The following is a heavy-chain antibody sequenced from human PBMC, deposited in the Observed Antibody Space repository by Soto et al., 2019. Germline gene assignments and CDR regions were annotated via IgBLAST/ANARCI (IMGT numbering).Heavy chain of an antibody. D-gene: IGHD2-15*01. J-gene: IGHJ6*02. CDR3: AGDPIRIKLPTERDCVNRMDV. V-gene: IGHV1-69*06. Sequence: SVKVSCKASGGTFSSYAISWVRQAPGQGLEWMGGIIPIFGTANYAQKFQGRVTITADKSTSTAYMELSSLRSEDTAVYYCAGDPIRIKLPTERDCVNRMDVWG. CDR1: GGTFSSYA. CDR2: IIPIFGTA.